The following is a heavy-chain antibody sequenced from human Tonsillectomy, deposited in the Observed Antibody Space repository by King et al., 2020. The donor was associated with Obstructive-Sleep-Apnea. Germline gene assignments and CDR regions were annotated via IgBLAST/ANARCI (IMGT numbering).Heavy chain of an antibody. J-gene: IGHJ4*02. CDR2: IYYSGST. Sequence: VQLQESGPGLVKPSETLSLTCTVSGGSISSYYWSWIRQPPGKGLEWIGYIYYSGSTNYNPSLKSRVTISVDTSKNQFSLKLSAVTAADTAVYYCARHNTSSGTFVYWGQGTLVTVSS. CDR1: GGSISSYY. V-gene: IGHV4-59*08. CDR3: ARHNTSSGTFVY. D-gene: IGHD2-2*01.